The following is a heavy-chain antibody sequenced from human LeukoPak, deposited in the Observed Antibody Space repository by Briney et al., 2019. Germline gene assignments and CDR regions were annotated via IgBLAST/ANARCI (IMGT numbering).Heavy chain of an antibody. J-gene: IGHJ4*02. CDR1: GFTVSSNY. V-gene: IGHV3-53*01. D-gene: IGHD4-17*01. Sequence: GGSLRLSCAASGFTVSSNYMSWVRQAPGKGLEWVSVIYSGGSTYYADSVKGRFTISRDNSKNTLYLQTNGLRAEDTAVYYCARDAIDYGDYVFDYWGQGTLVTVSS. CDR2: IYSGGST. CDR3: ARDAIDYGDYVFDY.